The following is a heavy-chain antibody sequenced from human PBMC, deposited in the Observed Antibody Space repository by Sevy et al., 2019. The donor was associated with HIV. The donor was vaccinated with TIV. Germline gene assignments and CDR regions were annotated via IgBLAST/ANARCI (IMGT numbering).Heavy chain of an antibody. Sequence: GGSLRLSCAASGFTFSSYSMNWVRQAPGKGLEWVSSISSSSSYIYYADSVKGRFTISRDNAKNSLYLQMNSLRAEDTAVYYCAREGWSSGHFSGWFDPWGQGTLVTVSS. J-gene: IGHJ5*02. D-gene: IGHD6-19*01. CDR3: AREGWSSGHFSGWFDP. V-gene: IGHV3-21*01. CDR1: GFTFSSYS. CDR2: ISSSSSYI.